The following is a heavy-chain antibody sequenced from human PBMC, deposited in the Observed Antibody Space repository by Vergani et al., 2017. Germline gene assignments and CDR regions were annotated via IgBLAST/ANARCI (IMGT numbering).Heavy chain of an antibody. CDR1: GGTFSSYT. J-gene: IGHJ3*02. D-gene: IGHD3-22*01. CDR3: ARQHYYDSMGYYPMDI. CDR2: IIPILGIA. Sequence: QVQLVHSGAEVKKPGSSVKVSCKASGGTFSSYTISWVRPAPGQGLEWMGRIIPILGIANYAQKFQGRVTITADKSTSTAYMELSSLRSEDTAVYYCARQHYYDSMGYYPMDIWGQGTMVTVSS. V-gene: IGHV1-69*02.